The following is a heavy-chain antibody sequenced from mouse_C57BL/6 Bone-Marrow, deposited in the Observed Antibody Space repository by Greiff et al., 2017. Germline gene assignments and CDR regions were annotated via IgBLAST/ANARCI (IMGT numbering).Heavy chain of an antibody. D-gene: IGHD1-1*01. CDR1: GYTFTDYY. V-gene: IGHV1-19*01. CDR2: INPYNGGT. J-gene: IGHJ4*01. Sequence: VQLQQSGPVLVKPGASVKMSCKASGYTFTDYYMNWVKQSHGKSLEWIGVINPYNGGTSYNQKFKSKATLTVDKSSSTAYMQLSSLTSEDSAVYYCARRGLITTVVASYYYAMDYWGQGTSVTVSS. CDR3: ARRGLITTVVASYYYAMDY.